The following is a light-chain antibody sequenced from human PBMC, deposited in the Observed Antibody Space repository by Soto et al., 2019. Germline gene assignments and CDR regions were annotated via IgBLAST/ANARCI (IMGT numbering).Light chain of an antibody. J-gene: IGKJ4*01. CDR3: LQDYNYPLT. CDR1: QTISTW. CDR2: AAS. Sequence: IQVTQSPPTLSASVGDRVTITCRASQTISTWMAWYQQKPGKAPKLLIYAASSLQSGVPSRFSGSGSGTDFTLTISSLQPEDSATYYCLQDYNYPLTFGGGTKVDIK. V-gene: IGKV1-6*01.